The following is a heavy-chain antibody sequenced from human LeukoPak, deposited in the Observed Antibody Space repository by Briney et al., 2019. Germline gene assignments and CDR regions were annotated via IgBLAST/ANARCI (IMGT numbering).Heavy chain of an antibody. D-gene: IGHD1-26*01. CDR1: AYTFTNYG. J-gene: IGHJ3*01. CDR2: ISTYNSNT. V-gene: IGHV1-18*01. CDR3: ARVDPGNYYAFDF. Sequence: ASVKVSCKTSAYTFTNYGITWVRQAPGQGLEWMGWISTYNSNTNYAQKFQGRVTMTTDTSTSTAYMELRSLRSDDTAVYYCARVDPGNYYAFDFWGQGTKVTVSS.